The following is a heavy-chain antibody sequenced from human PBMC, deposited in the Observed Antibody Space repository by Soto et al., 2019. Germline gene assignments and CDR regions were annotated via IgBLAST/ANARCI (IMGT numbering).Heavy chain of an antibody. Sequence: QVRLVESGGGVVQPGTSLRLSCAASGFSFNSYAMHWVRQAPGKGLEWMAVIWFDGSNKDYADSVKGRFTISRDNSKNTLLLQMNSLSAEDTSVYYCVRAAYSSGWKYFDHWGQGTLVTVSS. D-gene: IGHD6-19*01. CDR1: GFSFNSYA. CDR3: VRAAYSSGWKYFDH. V-gene: IGHV3-33*01. J-gene: IGHJ4*02. CDR2: IWFDGSNK.